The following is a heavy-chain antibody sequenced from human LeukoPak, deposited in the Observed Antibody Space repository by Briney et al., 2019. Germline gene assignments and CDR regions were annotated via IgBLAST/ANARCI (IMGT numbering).Heavy chain of an antibody. CDR3: AKARRGDYYDSSGYYRAAFDI. CDR2: ISGSGGST. Sequence: PGGSLRLSCAASGFTFSSYAMSWVRQAPGKGLEWVSAISGSGGSTYYADSVKGRFTISRDNSKNTLYLQMNSLRAEDTAVYYCAKARRGDYYDSSGYYRAAFDIWGQGTMVTVSS. V-gene: IGHV3-23*01. J-gene: IGHJ3*02. CDR1: GFTFSSYA. D-gene: IGHD3-22*01.